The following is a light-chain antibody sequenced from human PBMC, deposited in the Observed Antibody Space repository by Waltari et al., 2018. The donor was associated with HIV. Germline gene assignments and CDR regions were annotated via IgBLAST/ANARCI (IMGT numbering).Light chain of an antibody. J-gene: IGLJ1*01. V-gene: IGLV2-14*03. CDR3: SSYTSSSPYA. Sequence: QSALTQPASVSGSPGQAITISCTGTSSDVGGYNYVSWYQQHPGKAPKLMIYDVNNRPSGFSNRFSGSKSGNTASLTMSGLQAEDEADYYCSSYTSSSPYAFGTGTKVTVL. CDR2: DVN. CDR1: SSDVGGYNY.